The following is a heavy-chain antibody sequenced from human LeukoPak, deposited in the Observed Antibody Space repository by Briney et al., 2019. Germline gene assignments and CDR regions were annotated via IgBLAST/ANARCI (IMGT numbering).Heavy chain of an antibody. CDR3: ARSADSSGYFREITLYYFDY. D-gene: IGHD3-22*01. CDR1: GDSVSSNSAA. CDR2: TYYRSKWYN. Sequence: SQTLSLTCAISGDSVSSNSAAWNWIRQSPSRGLEWLGRTYYRSKWYNDYAVSVKSRITINPDTSKNQFSLQLNSVTPEDTAVYFCARSADSSGYFREITLYYFDYWGQGTLVTVSS. J-gene: IGHJ4*02. V-gene: IGHV6-1*01.